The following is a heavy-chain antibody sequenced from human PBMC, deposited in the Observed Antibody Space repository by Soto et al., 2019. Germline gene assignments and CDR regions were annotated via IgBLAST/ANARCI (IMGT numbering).Heavy chain of an antibody. J-gene: IGHJ3*01. CDR3: ARQGSYWAQGAQVTVSTGKNTLYLQMSNLRTEDSALYFCVRDRDNYDGSGYPSHGDAFDV. V-gene: IGHV4-39*01. CDR2: LDYSGTA. CDR1: GVSISSTSYN. D-gene: IGHD1-26*01. Sequence: SETLSLTCNVSGVSISSTSYNWGWIRQPPGKGLEWIGTLDYSGTAHYNPSLKSRINISADPSKNQVSLTLTSVTAADTAVYFCARQGSYWAQGAQVTVSTGKNTLYLQMSNLRTEDSALYFCVRDRDNYDGSGYPSHGDAFDVWGQGTVVTVSS.